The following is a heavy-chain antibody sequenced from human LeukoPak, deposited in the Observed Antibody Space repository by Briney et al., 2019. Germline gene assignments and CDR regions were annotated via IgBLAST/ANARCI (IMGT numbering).Heavy chain of an antibody. CDR3: ARDGSGWYNYFDS. V-gene: IGHV4-59*01. J-gene: IGHJ4*02. CDR1: GGSISSYY. D-gene: IGHD6-19*01. CDR2: ITYSGST. Sequence: SETLSLTCTVSGGSISSYYWSWIRQPPGKGLEWIGYITYSGSTHYNPSLKSRVTMSLDTSMNHFSLRLSSVSAADTAVYYCARDGSGWYNYFDSGAREPWSPSPQ.